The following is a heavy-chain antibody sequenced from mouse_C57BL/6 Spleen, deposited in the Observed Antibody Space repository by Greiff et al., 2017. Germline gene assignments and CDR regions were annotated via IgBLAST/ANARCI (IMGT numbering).Heavy chain of an antibody. D-gene: IGHD2-4*01. CDR2: IHPSDSDT. CDR1: GYTFTSYW. Sequence: QVQLKQPGAELVKPGASVKVSCKASGYTFTSYWMHWVKQSPGQGLEWIGRIHPSDSDTNYNQKFKGKATLTGDKSSSTAYMQLSSLTSEDSAVYYCAIRGLRPLMDYWGQGTSVTVSS. J-gene: IGHJ4*01. V-gene: IGHV1-74*01. CDR3: AIRGLRPLMDY.